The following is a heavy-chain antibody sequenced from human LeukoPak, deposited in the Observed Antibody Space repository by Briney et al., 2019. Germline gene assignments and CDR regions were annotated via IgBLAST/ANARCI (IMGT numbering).Heavy chain of an antibody. V-gene: IGHV1-2*02. CDR3: ARDMARIAAAGTRNKPPTDY. D-gene: IGHD6-13*01. CDR1: GYTFTGYY. J-gene: IGHJ4*02. CDR2: INPNSGGT. Sequence: ASVKVSCKASGYTFTGYYMHWVRQAPGQGLEWMGWINPNSGGTNYAQKFQGRVTMTRDTSISTAYMELSRLRSDDTAVYYCARDMARIAAAGTRNKPPTDYWGQGTLVTVSS.